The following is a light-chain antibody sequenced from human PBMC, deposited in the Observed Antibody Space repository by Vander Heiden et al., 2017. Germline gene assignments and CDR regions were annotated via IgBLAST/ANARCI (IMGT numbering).Light chain of an antibody. CDR1: TIGSKS. CDR3: HVWDSSNGHRGV. J-gene: IGLJ3*02. Sequence: SYVFTQPPSLSAAPAQPATISSSRDTIGSKSVHRYHKKAHQAPRQVLHDNSARPPAIPARFSGSNSGKTATLTINRVEAGDEADYYCHVWDSSNGHRGVFGGGTKLTVL. V-gene: IGLV3-21*02. CDR2: DNS.